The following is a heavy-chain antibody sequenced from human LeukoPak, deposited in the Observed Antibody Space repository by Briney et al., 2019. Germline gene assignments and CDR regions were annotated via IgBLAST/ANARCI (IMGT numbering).Heavy chain of an antibody. CDR2: VFYSGST. CDR1: GGSISGYY. CDR3: ARGRRWSDY. D-gene: IGHD5-24*01. V-gene: IGHV4-59*08. Sequence: PSETLSLTCAVSGGSISGYYWSWIRQPPGKGLEYIGYVFYSGSTNYNPSLKSRVTISADASKNQFSLRLSSVTAADTAVYYCARGRRWSDYWGQETLVTVSS. J-gene: IGHJ4*02.